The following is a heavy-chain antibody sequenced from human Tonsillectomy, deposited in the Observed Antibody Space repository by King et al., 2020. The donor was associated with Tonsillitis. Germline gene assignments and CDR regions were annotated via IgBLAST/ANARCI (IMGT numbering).Heavy chain of an antibody. CDR1: GFTFDDYA. V-gene: IGHV3-9*01. Sequence: VQLVESGGGLVQPGRSLRLSCAASGFTFDDYAMHWVRQAPGKGLEWVSGISWNSDSIGYADSVKGRFTISRDNAKNSLYLQMNSLRAEDTALYYCAKYIPSSGWFGDAFDIWGQGTVVTVSS. J-gene: IGHJ3*02. CDR3: AKYIPSSGWFGDAFDI. D-gene: IGHD6-19*01. CDR2: ISWNSDSI.